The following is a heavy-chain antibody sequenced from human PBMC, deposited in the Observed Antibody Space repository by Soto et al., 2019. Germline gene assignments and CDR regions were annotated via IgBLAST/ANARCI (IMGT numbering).Heavy chain of an antibody. J-gene: IGHJ4*02. Sequence: VQLVESGGGLVQPGRSLRLSCAASGFTFDDYAMHWVRQAPGKGLEWVSGISWNSGSIGYADSVKGRFTISRDNAKNSLYLQMNSLRAEDTALYYCAKDSGDYGDYGFFDYWGQGTLVTVSS. CDR1: GFTFDDYA. CDR3: AKDSGDYGDYGFFDY. V-gene: IGHV3-9*01. D-gene: IGHD4-17*01. CDR2: ISWNSGSI.